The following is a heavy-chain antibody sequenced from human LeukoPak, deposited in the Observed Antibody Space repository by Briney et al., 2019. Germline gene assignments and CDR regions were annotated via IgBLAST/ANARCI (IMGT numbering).Heavy chain of an antibody. J-gene: IGHJ6*03. CDR1: EFTFSSYE. CDR3: TVYGSGSNYYYYYMDV. D-gene: IGHD3-10*01. Sequence: GGSLRLSCAASEFTFSSYEMNWVRQAPGKGLEWVSYISSSGSTILYADSVKGRFTISRDNAKNSLYLQMNSLRAEDTAVYYCTVYGSGSNYYYYYMDVWGKGTTVTVSS. CDR2: ISSSGSTI. V-gene: IGHV3-48*03.